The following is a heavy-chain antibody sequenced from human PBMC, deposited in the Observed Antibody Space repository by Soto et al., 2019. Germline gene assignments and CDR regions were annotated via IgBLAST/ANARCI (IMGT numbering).Heavy chain of an antibody. CDR3: AKNGDFDYDAFDV. J-gene: IGHJ3*01. CDR1: DSTIRRYA. V-gene: IGHV3-23*01. CDR2: ITGNSARI. D-gene: IGHD3-16*01. Sequence: GGSLRLSCAASDSTIRRYAMSWVRQAPGKGLEWVSGITGNSARIYYADSVKGRFSISRDNSKNTLYLQMDTLRAEDAAVYYCAKNGDFDYDAFDVWGQGTVVTVSS.